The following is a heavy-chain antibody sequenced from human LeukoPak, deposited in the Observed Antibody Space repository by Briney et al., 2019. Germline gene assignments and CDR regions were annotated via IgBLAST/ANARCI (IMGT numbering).Heavy chain of an antibody. Sequence: GGSLRLSCAVSGFTFSSYAMSWVRQAPGKGLEWVSAISGSGGSTYYADSVKGRFTISRDNSKNTLYLQMNSLRAEDTALYYCAKDGVDSGSYYEGYYFDYWGQGTLVTVSS. CDR1: GFTFSSYA. CDR2: ISGSGGST. CDR3: AKDGVDSGSYYEGYYFDY. J-gene: IGHJ4*02. D-gene: IGHD1-26*01. V-gene: IGHV3-23*01.